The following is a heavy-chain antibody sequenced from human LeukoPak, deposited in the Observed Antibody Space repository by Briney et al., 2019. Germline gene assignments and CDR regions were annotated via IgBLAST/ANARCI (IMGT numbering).Heavy chain of an antibody. CDR1: GFTFSDYW. CDR2: IKQDESEK. Sequence: AGGSLRLSCAASGFTFSDYWMSWVRQAPGKGLEWVANIKQDESEKYYVDSVKGRFTISRDNSKNTLYLQMDSLRADDTAVYYCARYSGSYYYPPAWDLWGQGTLVTVSS. CDR3: ARYSGSYYYPPAWDL. V-gene: IGHV3-7*03. D-gene: IGHD1-26*01. J-gene: IGHJ4*02.